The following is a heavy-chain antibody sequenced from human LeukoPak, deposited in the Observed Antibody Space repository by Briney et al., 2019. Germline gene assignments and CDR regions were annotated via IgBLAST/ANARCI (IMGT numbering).Heavy chain of an antibody. D-gene: IGHD2-8*01. CDR3: ASLRGYCTNGVCYQQPTLSYYYMDV. CDR1: GGSFSGYY. V-gene: IGHV4-34*01. CDR2: INHSGST. Sequence: SETLSLTCAVYGGSFSGYYWSWIRQPPGKGLEWIGEINHSGSTYYNPSLKSRVTISVDTSKNQFSLKLSSVAAADTAVYYCASLRGYCTNGVCYQQPTLSYYYMDVWGKGTTVTVSS. J-gene: IGHJ6*03.